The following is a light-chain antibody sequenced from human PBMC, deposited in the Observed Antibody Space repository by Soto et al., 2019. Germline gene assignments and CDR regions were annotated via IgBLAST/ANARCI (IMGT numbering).Light chain of an antibody. V-gene: IGKV3-20*01. CDR3: QQYGSSSWT. CDR2: GAS. Sequence: VLTQSPGTLSLSPGERATLSCRASQSVSSSYLAWYQQKPGQAPRLLIYGASSRATGIPDRFSGSGSGTDFTLTISRLEPEDFAVYYCQQYGSSSWTFGQGTKVDIK. CDR1: QSVSSSY. J-gene: IGKJ1*01.